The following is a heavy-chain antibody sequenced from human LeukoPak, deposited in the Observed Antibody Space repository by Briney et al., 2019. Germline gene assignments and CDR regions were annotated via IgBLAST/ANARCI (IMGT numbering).Heavy chain of an antibody. CDR1: GFTFSSYA. Sequence: GGSLRLSCAASGFTFSSYAMSWVRQAPGKGLEWVSAISGSGGSTYYADSVKGRFTISRDNSKNTLYLQMNSLRAEDTAVYYCANDYGGNRNHDAFDIWGQGTMVTVSS. D-gene: IGHD4-23*01. CDR2: ISGSGGST. CDR3: ANDYGGNRNHDAFDI. J-gene: IGHJ3*02. V-gene: IGHV3-23*01.